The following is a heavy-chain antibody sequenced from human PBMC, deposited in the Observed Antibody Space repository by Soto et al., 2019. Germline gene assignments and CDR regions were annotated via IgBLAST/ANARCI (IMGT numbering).Heavy chain of an antibody. Sequence: GGSLRLSCAASGFTFSGYGMHWVRQAPGKALEWVAVIWYDGSNKYYADSVKGRFTISRENSKNKLYLQLNSLRAEDTAVYYCAREKVTMVRGDYYGMDVWGQGTTVTVSS. CDR2: IWYDGSNK. V-gene: IGHV3-33*01. D-gene: IGHD3-10*01. CDR3: AREKVTMVRGDYYGMDV. J-gene: IGHJ6*02. CDR1: GFTFSGYG.